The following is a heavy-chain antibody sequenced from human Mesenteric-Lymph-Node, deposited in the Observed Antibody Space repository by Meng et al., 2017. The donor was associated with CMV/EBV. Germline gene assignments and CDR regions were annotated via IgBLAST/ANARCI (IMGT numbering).Heavy chain of an antibody. CDR2: IKQDGSEK. Sequence: GESLKISCAASGFTFSSYWMSWVRQAPGKGLEWVANIKQDGSEKYYVDSVKGRFTISRDNAKNSLYLQMNSLRAEDTAVYYCARDIGTVTAPDYWGQGTLVTVSS. CDR1: GFTFSSYW. J-gene: IGHJ4*02. CDR3: ARDIGTVTAPDY. D-gene: IGHD4-17*01. V-gene: IGHV3-7*01.